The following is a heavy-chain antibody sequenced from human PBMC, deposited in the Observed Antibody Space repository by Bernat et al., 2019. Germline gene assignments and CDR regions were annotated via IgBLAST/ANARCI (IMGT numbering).Heavy chain of an antibody. J-gene: IGHJ5*02. Sequence: QEQLVESGGGVVQPGGSLRLSCAASGFSFNSYGMHWVRQAPGKGLEWVAVIRYDGSHKYYVNSVKGRFTISRDNSKNSLYLQMNGLRAEDTAVYYCARDSTTTVTTAALDLWGQGTLVTVSS. V-gene: IGHV3-33*01. CDR2: IRYDGSHK. CDR1: GFSFNSYG. D-gene: IGHD4-17*01. CDR3: ARDSTTTVTTAALDL.